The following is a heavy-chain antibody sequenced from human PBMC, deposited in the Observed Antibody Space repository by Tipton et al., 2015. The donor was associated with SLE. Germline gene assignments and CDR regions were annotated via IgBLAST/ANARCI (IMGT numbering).Heavy chain of an antibody. CDR2: INPNTGAT. CDR1: GYTFTGYY. V-gene: IGHV1-2*06. Sequence: QVQLVQSGPEVKKPGASVKVSCKASGYTFTGYYMHWVRQAPGQGLEWMGRINPNTGATNPAQKFQGRVTMTRDTSINTAYMELSRLRSDDTAVYYCTRTAMKTGFLEWGAEYFQDWGQGTLVTVSS. J-gene: IGHJ1*01. D-gene: IGHD3-3*01. CDR3: TRTAMKTGFLEWGAEYFQD.